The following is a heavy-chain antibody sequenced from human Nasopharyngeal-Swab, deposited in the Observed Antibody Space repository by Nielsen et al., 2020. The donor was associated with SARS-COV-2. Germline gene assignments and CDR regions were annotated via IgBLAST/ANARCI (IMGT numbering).Heavy chain of an antibody. CDR1: GYTFTSYG. D-gene: IGHD3-3*01. Sequence: ASVQVSCKASGYTFTSYGISWVRQAPGQGLEWMGWISAYNGNTNYAQKLQGIVTMTTDTSTSKAYMELRSLRSDEPAVYYCARDLYDFWSGYRIDAFDIWGQGTMVTVSS. CDR3: ARDLYDFWSGYRIDAFDI. V-gene: IGHV1-18*01. CDR2: ISAYNGNT. J-gene: IGHJ3*02.